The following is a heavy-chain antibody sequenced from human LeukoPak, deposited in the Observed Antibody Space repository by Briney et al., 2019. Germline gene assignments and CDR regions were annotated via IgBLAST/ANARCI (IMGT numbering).Heavy chain of an antibody. V-gene: IGHV3-30*01. Sequence: PGGSLRLSCAASGFTFSSYAMHWVRQAPGKGLEWVAVISYDGSNKYYADSVKGRFTIFRDNSKNTLYLQMNSLRAEDTAVYYCARDWRALTYYDFWSGHSDYYYYMDVWGKGTTVTVSS. D-gene: IGHD3-3*01. J-gene: IGHJ6*03. CDR1: GFTFSSYA. CDR2: ISYDGSNK. CDR3: ARDWRALTYYDFWSGHSDYYYYMDV.